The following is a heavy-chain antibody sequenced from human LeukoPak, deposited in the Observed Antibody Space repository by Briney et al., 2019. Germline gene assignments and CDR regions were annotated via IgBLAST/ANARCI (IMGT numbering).Heavy chain of an antibody. J-gene: IGHJ4*02. CDR3: AKVGSGWHPDY. V-gene: IGHV3-23*01. CDR1: GFAFSSYA. D-gene: IGHD6-19*01. Sequence: GGSLRLSCAASGFAFSSYAXXXXXXXXXXXXXXXSAISGSGGSTYXADSVXXRXXXSRDNSKNTLYLQMNSLRAEDTAVYYCAKVGSGWHPDYWGQGTLVTVSS. CDR2: ISGSGGST.